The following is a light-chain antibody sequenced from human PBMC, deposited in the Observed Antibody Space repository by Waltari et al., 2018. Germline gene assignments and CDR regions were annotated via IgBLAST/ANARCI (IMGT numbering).Light chain of an antibody. CDR2: NND. CDR3: VSWDDSLNGEI. V-gene: IGLV1-44*01. J-gene: IGLJ2*01. Sequence: QSVVTQPPSASGTPGQRVALSCSGSNSNIERNTVPWYQHVPGTAPNLLIYNNDQRPSGVPDRFSGSKSDFSASLAISGLQAEDEGDYYCVSWDDSLNGEIFGGGTRLTVL. CDR1: NSNIERNT.